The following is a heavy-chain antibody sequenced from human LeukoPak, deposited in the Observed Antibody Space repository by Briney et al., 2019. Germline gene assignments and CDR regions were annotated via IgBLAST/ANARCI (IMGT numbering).Heavy chain of an antibody. CDR3: AREEDNWNPNWFDP. V-gene: IGHV3-30*04. Sequence: GGSLRLSCAASGFTFSSYAMHWDRQAPGKGLEWVAVISYDGSNKYYADSVKGRFTISRDNSKNTLYLQMNSLRAEDTAVYYCAREEDNWNPNWFDPWGQGTLVTVSS. D-gene: IGHD1-20*01. J-gene: IGHJ5*02. CDR2: ISYDGSNK. CDR1: GFTFSSYA.